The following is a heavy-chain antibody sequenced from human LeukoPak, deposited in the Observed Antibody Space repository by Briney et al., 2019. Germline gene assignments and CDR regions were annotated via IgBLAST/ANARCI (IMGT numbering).Heavy chain of an antibody. CDR2: IYYSGST. CDR1: GGSISSYY. J-gene: IGHJ4*02. CDR3: ARGPVGYCSSTSCYIRYFDY. V-gene: IGHV4-59*12. D-gene: IGHD2-2*02. Sequence: PSETLSLTCTVSGGSISSYYWSWIRQPPGKGLEWIGYIYYSGSTYYNPSLKSRVTISVDTSKNQFSLKLSSVTAADTAVYYCARGPVGYCSSTSCYIRYFDYWGQGTLVTVSS.